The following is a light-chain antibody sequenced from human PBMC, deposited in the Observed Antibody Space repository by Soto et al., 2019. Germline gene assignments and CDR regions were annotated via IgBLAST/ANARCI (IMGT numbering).Light chain of an antibody. CDR1: QSITDW. CDR3: QQHNTYPRT. J-gene: IGKJ4*02. V-gene: IGKV1-5*03. Sequence: DIQLTQSPSPLSASVGDRVTITCRASQSITDWLAWYQQKPGKAPKLLIHKASTLQSEVPSRFSGGGSGTEFTLTISSLQPDDFATYYCQQHNTYPRTFGGGTKVDIK. CDR2: KAS.